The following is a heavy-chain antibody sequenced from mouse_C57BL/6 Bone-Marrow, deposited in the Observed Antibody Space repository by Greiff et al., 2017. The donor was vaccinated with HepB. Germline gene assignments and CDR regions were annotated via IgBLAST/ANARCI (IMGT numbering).Heavy chain of an antibody. Sequence: QVQLQQPGAELVKPGASVKLSCKASGYTFTSYWMHWVKQRPGQGLEWIGMIHPNSGSTNYNEKFKSKATLTVDKSSSTAYMQLSSLTSEDSAVYYCARLNYYGSSDTWFADWGQGTLVTVSA. CDR1: GYTFTSYW. J-gene: IGHJ3*01. CDR3: ARLNYYGSSDTWFAD. D-gene: IGHD1-1*01. V-gene: IGHV1-64*01. CDR2: IHPNSGST.